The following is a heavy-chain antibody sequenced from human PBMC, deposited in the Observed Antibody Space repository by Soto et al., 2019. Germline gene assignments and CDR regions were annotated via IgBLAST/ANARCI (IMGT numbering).Heavy chain of an antibody. CDR1: GVTCSSYA. J-gene: IGHJ4*02. D-gene: IGHD2-2*01. CDR2: ISGSGGST. V-gene: IGHV3-23*01. CDR3: AKDLLSTATDAY. Sequence: GGPLRLSCAAAGVTCSSYAMSWVRKAPGKGLEWVSAISGSGGSTYYADSVKGRFTIPRDNSKNTLYLQMNSLRAEDTAVYYCAKDLLSTATDAYWGQGTLVTVSS.